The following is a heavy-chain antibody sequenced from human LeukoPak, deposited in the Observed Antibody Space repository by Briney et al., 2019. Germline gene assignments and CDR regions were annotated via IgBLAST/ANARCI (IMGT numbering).Heavy chain of an antibody. V-gene: IGHV4-61*01. D-gene: IGHD1-26*01. CDR2: IYYSGST. Sequence: PSETLSLTCTVSGYSISSGYYWSWIRQPPGKGLEWIGYIYYSGSTNYNPSLKSRVTISVDTSKNQFSLKLSSVTAADTAVYYCARANRQWELPDAFDIWGQGTMVTVSS. CDR3: ARANRQWELPDAFDI. CDR1: GYSISSGYY. J-gene: IGHJ3*02.